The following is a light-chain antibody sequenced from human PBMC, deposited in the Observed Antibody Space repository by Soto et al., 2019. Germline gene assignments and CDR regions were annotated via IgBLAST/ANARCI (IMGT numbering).Light chain of an antibody. CDR1: QSVSSSY. J-gene: IGKJ1*01. CDR2: GAS. CDR3: QQYGSSPWT. V-gene: IGKV3-20*01. Sequence: EIVLTQSPGTLSLSPGERATLSCRASQSVSSSYLAWYQQKPGQAPRLLIYGASSRATGIPDRFSGSGSGTDFTLTISRLEPEDVVVYYGQQYGSSPWTFGQGTKVEIK.